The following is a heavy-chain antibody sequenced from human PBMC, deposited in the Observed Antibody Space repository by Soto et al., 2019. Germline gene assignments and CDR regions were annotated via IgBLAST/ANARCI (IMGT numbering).Heavy chain of an antibody. Sequence: GESLKISCKTSGHRFTTYWISWVRQMPGKVLEYMGKINPTDSETNYSPSFEGHVTFSVDRSTSTAYVRWNSLKASDTAMYYCASPTMTSTSFYYAMDVWGQGXTVTVSS. CDR3: ASPTMTSTSFYYAMDV. D-gene: IGHD4-17*01. CDR2: INPTDSET. J-gene: IGHJ6*02. CDR1: GHRFTTYW. V-gene: IGHV5-10-1*01.